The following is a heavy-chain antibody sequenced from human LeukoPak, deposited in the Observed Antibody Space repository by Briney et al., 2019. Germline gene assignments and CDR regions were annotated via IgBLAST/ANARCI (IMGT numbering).Heavy chain of an antibody. J-gene: IGHJ4*02. CDR2: IYYSGST. CDR3: ASSYCSGGSCYLYVRRKFDY. Sequence: SETLSLTCTVSGGSISSYYWSWIRQPPGKGLEWIGYIYYSGSTSYNPSLKSRVTISVDTSKNQFSLKLSSVTAADTAVYYCASSYCSGGSCYLYVRRKFDYWGQGTLVTVSS. V-gene: IGHV4-59*12. D-gene: IGHD2-15*01. CDR1: GGSISSYY.